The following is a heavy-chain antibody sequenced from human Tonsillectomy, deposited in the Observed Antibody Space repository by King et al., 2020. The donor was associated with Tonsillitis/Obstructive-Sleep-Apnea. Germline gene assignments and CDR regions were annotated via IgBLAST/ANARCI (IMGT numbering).Heavy chain of an antibody. CDR3: AREYGDFWSGYYTEGYRVAAFDI. CDR2: ISYDGSNK. CDR1: GFTFSSYA. Sequence: QLVQSGGGVVQPGRSLRLSCAASGFTFSSYAMHWVRQAPGKGLEWVAVISYDGSNKYYADSVKGRFTISRDNSKNTLYLQMNSLRAEDTAVYYCAREYGDFWSGYYTEGYRVAAFDIWGQGTMVTVSS. J-gene: IGHJ3*02. V-gene: IGHV3-30*01. D-gene: IGHD3-3*01.